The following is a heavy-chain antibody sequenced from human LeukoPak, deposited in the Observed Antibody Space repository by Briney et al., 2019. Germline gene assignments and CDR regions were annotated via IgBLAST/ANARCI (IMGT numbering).Heavy chain of an antibody. V-gene: IGHV1-18*01. CDR2: ISAYNGNT. J-gene: IGHJ4*02. Sequence: ASVKVSCKASGYTFTSYGISWVRQAPGQGLEWMGWISAYNGNTNYAQKLQGRVTMTTDTSTSTAHMELRSLRSDYTAVYYCARDVNWNYSRHFDYWGQGTLVTVSS. D-gene: IGHD1-7*01. CDR3: ARDVNWNYSRHFDY. CDR1: GYTFTSYG.